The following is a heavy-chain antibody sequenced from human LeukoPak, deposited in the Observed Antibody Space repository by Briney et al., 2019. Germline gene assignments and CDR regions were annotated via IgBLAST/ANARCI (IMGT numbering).Heavy chain of an antibody. D-gene: IGHD3-10*01. CDR1: GFTFSSYE. CDR2: ISSSGSTI. J-gene: IGHJ4*02. V-gene: IGHV3-48*03. Sequence: QSGGSLRLSCAASGFTFSSYEMNWVRQAPGKGLEWVSYISSSGSTIYYADSVKGRFTISRDNAKNTLYLQMNSLRAEDTAVYYCARGSYYYGSGSCPRDYWGQGTLVTVSS. CDR3: ARGSYYYGSGSCPRDY.